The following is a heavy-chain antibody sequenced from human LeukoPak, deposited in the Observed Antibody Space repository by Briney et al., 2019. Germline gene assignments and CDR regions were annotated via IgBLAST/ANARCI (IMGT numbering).Heavy chain of an antibody. CDR3: ARDRVLLWFGEKYRPNAFDI. V-gene: IGHV1-2*02. CDR2: INPNSGGT. D-gene: IGHD3-10*01. J-gene: IGHJ3*02. Sequence: ASVKDSFKASGYTFTGYYMHWVRQAPGQGLEWMGWINPNSGGTNYAQKFQGRVTMTRDTSISTAYMELSRLRSDDTAVYYCARDRVLLWFGEKYRPNAFDIWGQGTMVTVSS. CDR1: GYTFTGYY.